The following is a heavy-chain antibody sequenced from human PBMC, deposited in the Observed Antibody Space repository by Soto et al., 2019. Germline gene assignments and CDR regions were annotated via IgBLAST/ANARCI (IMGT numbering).Heavy chain of an antibody. V-gene: IGHV3-23*01. CDR1: GFTFSIYA. J-gene: IGHJ2*01. CDR2: INGRGSPT. D-gene: IGHD2-21*01. Sequence: EVQLLESGGGLVQPGGSLGLSCAASGFTFSIYAMSWVRQAPGKGPEWVSVINGRGSPTFYADSVKGRFTISRDNSKNTLDLQLTSLRAEDTAIYDCAKHIEGAGNWDFALWGRGTLVTVSS. CDR3: AKHIEGAGNWDFAL.